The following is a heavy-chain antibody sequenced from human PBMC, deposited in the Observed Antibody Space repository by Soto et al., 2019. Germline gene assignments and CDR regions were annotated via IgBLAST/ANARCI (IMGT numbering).Heavy chain of an antibody. D-gene: IGHD3-22*01. Sequence: SETLSLTCTVSGGSISSYYWSWIRQPPGKGLEWIGYIYYTGTTTYNPSIKSRVTIYVDSSKNQFSLHLTSVSAAYTPVYYCARLGGFYQSLDAWGQGTLVTVSS. CDR1: GGSISSYY. CDR3: ARLGGFYQSLDA. CDR2: IYYTGTT. V-gene: IGHV4-59*08. J-gene: IGHJ5*02.